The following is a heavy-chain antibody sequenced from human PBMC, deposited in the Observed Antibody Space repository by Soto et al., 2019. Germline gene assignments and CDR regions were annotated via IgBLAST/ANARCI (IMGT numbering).Heavy chain of an antibody. J-gene: IGHJ5*02. V-gene: IGHV3-11*01. CDR3: ASWGVTMVRGVIIPYNWFDP. Sequence: ESGGGLVKPGGSLRLSCAASGFTFSDYYMSWIRQAPGKGLEWVSYISSSGSTIYYADSVKGRFTISRDNAKNSLYLQMNSLRAEDTAVYYCASWGVTMVRGVIIPYNWFDPWGQGTLVTVSS. CDR1: GFTFSDYY. CDR2: ISSSGSTI. D-gene: IGHD3-10*01.